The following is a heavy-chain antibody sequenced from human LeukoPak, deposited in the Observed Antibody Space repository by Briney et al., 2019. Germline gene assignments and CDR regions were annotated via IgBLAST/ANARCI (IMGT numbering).Heavy chain of an antibody. V-gene: IGHV3-48*03. CDR2: ISNSATTI. J-gene: IGHJ4*02. D-gene: IGHD5-18*01. Sequence: GGSLRLSCAASGFTFRTYSMNWVRQAPGKGLEWISYISNSATTIYYAGSVQGRFTISRDNAKNSLYLQMNSLRAEDTALYYCARRQQWDFDYWGQGTLVTVSS. CDR3: ARRQQWDFDY. CDR1: GFTFRTYS.